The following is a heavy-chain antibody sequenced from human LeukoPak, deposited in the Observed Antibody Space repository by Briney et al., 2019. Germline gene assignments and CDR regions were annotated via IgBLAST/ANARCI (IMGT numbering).Heavy chain of an antibody. D-gene: IGHD3-10*01. CDR3: ARTGFGELPLDWFDP. V-gene: IGHV1-46*01. CDR1: GYTFTSYY. Sequence: ASVKVSCKASGYTFTSYYLHWVRQAPGQGLEWMGIINPSGDSTTYAQRFQDRITMTRDTSTSTVYMELSSLRSEDTAVYYCARTGFGELPLDWFDPWGQGTLVTVSS. CDR2: INPSGDST. J-gene: IGHJ5*02.